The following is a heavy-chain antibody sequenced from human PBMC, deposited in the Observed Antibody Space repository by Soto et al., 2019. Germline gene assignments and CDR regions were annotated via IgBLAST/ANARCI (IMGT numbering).Heavy chain of an antibody. V-gene: IGHV3-30*18. CDR3: AKTASPAAMGYYFDN. D-gene: IGHD2-2*01. J-gene: IGHJ4*02. Sequence: QVRLVESGGGVVQPGRSLRLSCSASGFTFSSYGTHSVRQAPGRGLEWMAVLSYDGSNKFYADSVKGRFTISRDNSKNTLYLQMNSLTAEDTDVYYCAKTASPAAMGYYFDNWGQGTLVTVSS. CDR2: LSYDGSNK. CDR1: GFTFSSYG.